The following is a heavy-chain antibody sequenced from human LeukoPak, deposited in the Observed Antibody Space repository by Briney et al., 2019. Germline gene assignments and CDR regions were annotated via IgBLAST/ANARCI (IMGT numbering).Heavy chain of an antibody. V-gene: IGHV3-30*18. CDR3: AKGPSSSWYYFDY. CDR1: GFTFSIYG. D-gene: IGHD6-13*01. Sequence: GRSLRLSCAACGFTFSIYGMHWVRQAPGKGLEWVAVISYDGSNKYYADSVKGRFTISRDNSKNTLYLQMNSLRAEDTAVYYCAKGPSSSWYYFDYWGQGTLVTVSS. CDR2: ISYDGSNK. J-gene: IGHJ4*02.